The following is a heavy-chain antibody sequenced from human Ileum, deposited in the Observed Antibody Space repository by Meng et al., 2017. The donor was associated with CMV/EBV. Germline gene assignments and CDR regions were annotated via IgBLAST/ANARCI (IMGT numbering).Heavy chain of an antibody. CDR2: ITHSGRT. CDR1: GGSFTGYY. Sequence: VQLQHGGAGLLKPSEPLPPTCAVFGGSFTGYYWSWFRQSPGKGLEWIGEITHSGRTSYNLSLKSRVTISVDMSKYQFSLKLTSVTAADTAIYYCARGLASGWPDYWGQGTLVTVSS. V-gene: IGHV4-34*01. D-gene: IGHD3-10*01. CDR3: ARGLASGWPDY. J-gene: IGHJ4*02.